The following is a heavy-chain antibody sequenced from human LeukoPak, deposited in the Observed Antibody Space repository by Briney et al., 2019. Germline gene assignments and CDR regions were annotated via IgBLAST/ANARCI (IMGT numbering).Heavy chain of an antibody. D-gene: IGHD5-24*01. J-gene: IGHJ4*02. CDR2: IYYSGST. V-gene: IGHV4-59*11. Sequence: SETLSLTCTVSGGSISSHYWSWIRQPPGKGLEWIGYIYYSGSTNYNPSLKSRVTISVDTSKNQFSLKLSSVTAADTAVYYYARVGDGFRGSYFDYWGQGTLVTVSS. CDR1: GGSISSHY. CDR3: ARVGDGFRGSYFDY.